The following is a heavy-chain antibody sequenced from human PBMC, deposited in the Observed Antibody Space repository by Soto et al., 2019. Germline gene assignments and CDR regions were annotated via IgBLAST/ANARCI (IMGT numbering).Heavy chain of an antibody. Sequence: EVQLLEPGGGMVQPGGSLRVSCAASGFTFRNFVMSWVRQAPGKGLEWVSAIRGTGGETFYADSVKGRFTISRDNSKNTLYLQMNSLRDEDTALYFCAQDRGWGVVSPSHDYWGQGTLVTVSS. CDR3: AQDRGWGVVSPSHDY. D-gene: IGHD2-21*01. V-gene: IGHV3-23*01. CDR1: GFTFRNFV. CDR2: IRGTGGET. J-gene: IGHJ4*02.